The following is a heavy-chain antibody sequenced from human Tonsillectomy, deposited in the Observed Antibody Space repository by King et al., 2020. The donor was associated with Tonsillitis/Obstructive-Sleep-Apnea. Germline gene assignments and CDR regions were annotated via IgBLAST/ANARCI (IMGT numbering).Heavy chain of an antibody. Sequence: VQLVQSGAEVKKPGASVKVSCKVSGYTLTELSMHWVRQAPGKGLEWMGGFDPEDGETIYAQKFQGRVTMTEDTSTDTAYMGLSSLRSEDTAVYFCASSDGGGGYGLYYFDYWGQGTLVTVSS. CDR2: FDPEDGET. J-gene: IGHJ4*02. V-gene: IGHV1-24*01. D-gene: IGHD3/OR15-3a*01. CDR3: ASSDGGGGYGLYYFDY. CDR1: GYTLTELS.